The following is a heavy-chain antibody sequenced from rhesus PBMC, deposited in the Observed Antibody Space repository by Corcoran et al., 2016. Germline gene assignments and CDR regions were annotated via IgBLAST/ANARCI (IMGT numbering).Heavy chain of an antibody. CDR1: GGSISGYYL. J-gene: IGHJ4*01. V-gene: IGHV4S7*01. D-gene: IGHD1-1-1*01. Sequence: QVQLQESGPGVVKPSETLSLTCAVSGGSISGYYLWSWIRQPPGKGLEWIGYIYGGSGSTSYNPSLKSRVSISIDTSKNQFSLKLSSVTAADTAVYYCARVIAGTIYPDYWGQGVLVTVSS. CDR3: ARVIAGTIYPDY. CDR2: IYGGSGST.